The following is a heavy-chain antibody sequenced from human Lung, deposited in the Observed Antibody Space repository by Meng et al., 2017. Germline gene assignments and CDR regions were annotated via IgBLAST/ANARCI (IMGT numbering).Heavy chain of an antibody. CDR2: ISGYNGNT. V-gene: IGHV1-18*01. Sequence: QVQLVQSGGEVKKPGASGKVSCKASGYIFTRYGITWVRQAPGQGLEWMGWISGYNGNTNYAQKLQGRVTMTTDTSTSTAYMELRSLRSDDTAVYYCARAEEEYCSGGSCPNFDFWGQGTLVTVSS. J-gene: IGHJ4*02. CDR3: ARAEEEYCSGGSCPNFDF. CDR1: GYIFTRYG. D-gene: IGHD2-15*01.